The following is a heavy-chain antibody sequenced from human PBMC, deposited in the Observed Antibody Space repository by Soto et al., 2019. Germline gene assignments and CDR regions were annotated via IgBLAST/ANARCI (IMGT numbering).Heavy chain of an antibody. CDR1: GFIFSGYA. D-gene: IGHD6-19*01. V-gene: IGHV3-23*01. J-gene: IGHJ4*02. CDR2: ITYNGGRT. CDR3: AKDAGSGWTFDY. Sequence: PGGSLRLSCAASGFIFSGYAMSWVRQAPGKGPEWVSVITYNGGRTYYADSVKDRFTISRDNSKNMLYLLMNSLRAEDTALYYCAKDAGSGWTFDYWGLGTLVTVSS.